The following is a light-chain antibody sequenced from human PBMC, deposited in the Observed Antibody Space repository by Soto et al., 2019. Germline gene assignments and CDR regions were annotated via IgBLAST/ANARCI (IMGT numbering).Light chain of an antibody. CDR2: DAS. Sequence: DIVITQSPATLSVSPGERATLSCRASQSVSRYLAWYQQKPGQAPRLLMYDASTRAASIPVRFSGSGSGTEFTLTISSLQSEDFGVYYCQQTKDWPATFGQGTK. J-gene: IGKJ1*01. CDR3: QQTKDWPAT. V-gene: IGKV3-15*01. CDR1: QSVSRY.